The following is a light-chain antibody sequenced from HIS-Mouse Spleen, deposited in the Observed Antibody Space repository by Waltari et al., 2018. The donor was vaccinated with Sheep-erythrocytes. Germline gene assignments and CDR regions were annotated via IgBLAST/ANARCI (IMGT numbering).Light chain of an antibody. CDR3: CSYAGSSTLV. CDR2: EGS. Sequence: QSALTQPASVSGSPGPSITISCTGTSSDVGSYNLFSWYQKHPGKAPKLMIYEGSKRPSGVSNRFSGSKSGNTASLTISGLQAEDEADYYCCSYAGSSTLVFGGGTKLTVL. CDR1: SSDVGSYNL. J-gene: IGLJ2*01. V-gene: IGLV2-23*01.